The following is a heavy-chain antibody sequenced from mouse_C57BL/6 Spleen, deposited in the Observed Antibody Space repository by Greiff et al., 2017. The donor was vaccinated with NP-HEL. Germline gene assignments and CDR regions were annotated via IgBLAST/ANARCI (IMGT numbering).Heavy chain of an antibody. V-gene: IGHV1-82*01. CDR1: GYAFSSSW. J-gene: IGHJ1*03. Sequence: ESGPELVKPGASVKISCKASGYAFSSSWMNWVKQRPGKGLEWIGRIYPGDGDTNYNGKFKGKATLTADKSSSTAYMQLSSLTSEDSAVYFCARRIWDWYFDVWGTGTTVTVSS. CDR2: IYPGDGDT. CDR3: ARRIWDWYFDV. D-gene: IGHD4-1*01.